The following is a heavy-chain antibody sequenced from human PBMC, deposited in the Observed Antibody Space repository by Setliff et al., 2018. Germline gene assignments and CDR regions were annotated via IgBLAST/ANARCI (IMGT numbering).Heavy chain of an antibody. CDR1: GASITSEAYY. CDR3: ARSRTTAVKGGVFAV. CDR2: IYYSGST. J-gene: IGHJ2*01. Sequence: PSETLSLTCIVSGASITSEAYYWSWIRQYPGKGLEWIGYIYYSGSTYYNPSLQSRVTVSLDSSKNHFSLELTSVTAADTAVYFCARSRTTAVKGGVFAVWGRGTLVTV. D-gene: IGHD1-7*01. V-gene: IGHV4-31*03.